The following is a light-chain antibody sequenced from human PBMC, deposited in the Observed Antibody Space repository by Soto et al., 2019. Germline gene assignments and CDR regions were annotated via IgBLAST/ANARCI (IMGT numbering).Light chain of an antibody. Sequence: EIVWTQSPGTLSWSPGERATLSCRASQSVSSSYLAWYQQKPGQAPRLLIYGASSRATGIPDRFSGSGSGTDFTLTISRLEPEDFAVYYCQQYGSSPWTFGQGTKVEIK. CDR2: GAS. J-gene: IGKJ1*01. CDR1: QSVSSSY. V-gene: IGKV3-20*01. CDR3: QQYGSSPWT.